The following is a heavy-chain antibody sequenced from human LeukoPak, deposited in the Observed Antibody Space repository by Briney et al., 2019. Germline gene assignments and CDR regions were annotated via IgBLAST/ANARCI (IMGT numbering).Heavy chain of an antibody. CDR2: IKQDGSEK. CDR3: ARDHSYPAPYYYMDV. D-gene: IGHD1-26*01. J-gene: IGHJ6*03. CDR1: GFTVSTNY. Sequence: SGGSLRLSCAASGFTVSTNYMSWVRQAPGKGLEWVANIKQDGSEKYYVDSVKGRFTISRDNAKNSLYLQMNSLRAEDTAVYYCARDHSYPAPYYYMDVWGKGTTVTVSS. V-gene: IGHV3-7*01.